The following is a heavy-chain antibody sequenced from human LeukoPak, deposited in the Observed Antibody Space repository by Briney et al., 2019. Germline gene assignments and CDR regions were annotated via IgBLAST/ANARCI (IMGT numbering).Heavy chain of an antibody. CDR3: WRGRPGYCTNGVCPNIIDY. CDR1: GYTFTSYD. V-gene: IGHV1-8*01. CDR2: MNPDSGNT. J-gene: IGHJ4*02. D-gene: IGHD2-8*01. Sequence: ASVKVSCKASGYTFTSYDINWVRQATGQGLEWMGWMNPDSGNTSYAQKFQGRVTMTRNTSISTAYMELSSLRYEATAEYYCWRGRPGYCTNGVCPNIIDYCGQGTLVTVSS.